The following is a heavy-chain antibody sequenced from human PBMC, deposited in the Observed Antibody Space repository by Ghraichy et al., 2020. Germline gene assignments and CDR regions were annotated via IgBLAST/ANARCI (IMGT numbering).Heavy chain of an antibody. Sequence: GGSLRLSCAASGFTFSSYSMHWVRQAPGKGLEWVSAISGNGGSTYYADSVKGRFTISRDNAKNMLYLQMNSLRAEDTAVYYCAKGFAYYYDSSDHWGQGTLLTVSA. CDR3: AKGFAYYYDSSDH. J-gene: IGHJ5*02. CDR1: GFTFSSYS. V-gene: IGHV3-23*01. CDR2: ISGNGGST. D-gene: IGHD3-22*01.